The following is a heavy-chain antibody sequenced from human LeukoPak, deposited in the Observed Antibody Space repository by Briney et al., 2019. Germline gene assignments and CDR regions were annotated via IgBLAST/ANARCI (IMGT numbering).Heavy chain of an antibody. D-gene: IGHD6-13*01. CDR1: GYTFTGYY. J-gene: IGHJ4*02. CDR3: ARCSSSWYLPQPPDY. CDR2: INPNSGGT. Sequence: GASVKVSCKASGYTFTGYYMHWVRQAPGQGLEWMGWINPNSGGTNYAQKFQGRVTMTRDTSISTAYMELSRLRSDDTAVYYCARCSSSWYLPQPPDYWGQGTLVTVSS. V-gene: IGHV1-2*02.